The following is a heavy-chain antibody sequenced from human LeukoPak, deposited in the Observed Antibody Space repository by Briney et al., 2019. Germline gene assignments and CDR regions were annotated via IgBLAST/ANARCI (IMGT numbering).Heavy chain of an antibody. CDR2: ISGSGGST. V-gene: IGHV3-23*01. J-gene: IGHJ4*02. D-gene: IGHD2-15*01. CDR3: AKTGVGYCTGGSCSAADY. Sequence: GGSRRLSCAASGFTFSSYAMSWVRQAPGKGLEWVSAISGSGGSTNYADSVKGRFTISRDNSKNTLYLQMNSLRAEDTAVFYCAKTGVGYCTGGSCSAADYWGQGTLVTVPS. CDR1: GFTFSSYA.